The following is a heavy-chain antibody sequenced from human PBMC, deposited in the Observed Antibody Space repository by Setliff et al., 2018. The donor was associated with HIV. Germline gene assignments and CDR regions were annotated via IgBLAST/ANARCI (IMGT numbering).Heavy chain of an antibody. CDR1: GFTFSSYA. D-gene: IGHD6-19*01. Sequence: GGSLRLSCAASGFTFSSYAMSWVRQAPGKGLEWVGFIRGKRGKAYGGTTEYATSVKGRFTISRDDSKSIAYLEMNSLKTEDTAVYYCTRELAVPGTSFFDYWGQGTLVTVSS. J-gene: IGHJ4*02. V-gene: IGHV3-49*04. CDR2: IRGKRGKAYGGTT. CDR3: TRELAVPGTSFFDY.